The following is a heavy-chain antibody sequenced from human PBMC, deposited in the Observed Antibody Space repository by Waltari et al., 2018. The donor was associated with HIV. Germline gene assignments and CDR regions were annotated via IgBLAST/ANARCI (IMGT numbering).Heavy chain of an antibody. CDR1: GCTLSDHY. Sequence: ELQLVESGGGLVQPGGSLRLSCAAAGCTLSDHYMDWVRQAPGRGLGWVGRSRSKPNWYTTEDAASVECRFTISRDDSKSSVYLQMNSLKTEDTAVYFCGRGARGSVSVYWGPGTLVTFSS. D-gene: IGHD2-15*01. CDR3: GRGARGSVSVY. J-gene: IGHJ4*02. CDR2: SRSKPNWYTT. V-gene: IGHV3-72*01.